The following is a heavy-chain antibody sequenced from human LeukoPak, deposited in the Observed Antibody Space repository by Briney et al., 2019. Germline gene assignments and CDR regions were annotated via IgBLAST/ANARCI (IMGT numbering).Heavy chain of an antibody. J-gene: IGHJ6*03. Sequence: GGSLRLSCAASGFTFSSYSMNWVRQAPGKGLEWISYTSLSSSTIYYADSVKGRFTISRDNAKNSLYLQMNSLRAEDTAVYYCARAADLGYCSGGSCYPIDDYYYYMDVWGKGTTVTISS. CDR3: ARAADLGYCSGGSCYPIDDYYYYMDV. V-gene: IGHV3-48*01. D-gene: IGHD2-15*01. CDR2: TSLSSSTI. CDR1: GFTFSSYS.